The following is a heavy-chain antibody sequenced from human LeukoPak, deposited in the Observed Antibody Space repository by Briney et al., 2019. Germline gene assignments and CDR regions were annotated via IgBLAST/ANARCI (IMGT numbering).Heavy chain of an antibody. V-gene: IGHV4-4*02. D-gene: IGHD3-22*01. J-gene: IGHJ3*02. Sequence: PGGSLRLSCAASGFTISTYWMNWVRQPPGKGLEWIGEINHSGSTNYNPSLKSRVTISVDTSKNQFSLKLSSVTAADTAVYYCARGVNYYDSSGPDSGGAFDIWGQGTMVTVSS. CDR1: GFTISTYW. CDR2: INHSGST. CDR3: ARGVNYYDSSGPDSGGAFDI.